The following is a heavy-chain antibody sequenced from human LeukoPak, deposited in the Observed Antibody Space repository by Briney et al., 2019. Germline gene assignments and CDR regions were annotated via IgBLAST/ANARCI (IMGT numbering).Heavy chain of an antibody. V-gene: IGHV4-59*01. D-gene: IGHD3-10*01. CDR3: ASYGSGESFDY. J-gene: IGHJ4*02. Sequence: AETLSLTCTVSGGSISSYYWSWIRQPPGKGLEWIGYIYYSGSTNYNPSLKSRVTISVDTSKNQFSLKLSSVTAADTAVYYCASYGSGESFDYWGQGTLVTVSS. CDR2: IYYSGST. CDR1: GGSISSYY.